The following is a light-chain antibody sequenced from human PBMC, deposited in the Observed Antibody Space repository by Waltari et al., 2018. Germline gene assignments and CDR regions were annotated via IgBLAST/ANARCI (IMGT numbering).Light chain of an antibody. CDR3: QQYANSPRT. V-gene: IGKV3-20*01. Sequence: DIVLTQSPGTFSLSPGDRATISCRASHSVSSNNLAWYQQKPGLAPRLLIYAASSRATGITDRFSGSGSGTDFTLTISRVEPEDFAVYYCQQYANSPRTFGQGTKVEIK. CDR1: HSVSSNN. CDR2: AAS. J-gene: IGKJ1*01.